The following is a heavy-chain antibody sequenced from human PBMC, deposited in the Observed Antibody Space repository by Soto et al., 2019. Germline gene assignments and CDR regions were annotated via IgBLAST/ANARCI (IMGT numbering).Heavy chain of an antibody. Sequence: ASVKVSCKASGYTFTSYGISWVRQAPGQGLEWMGWISAYNGNTNYAQKLQGRVTMTTDTSTSTAYMELRSLRSDDTAVYYCARVRVPAAMVPYYYGMDVWGQGTTVTVSS. J-gene: IGHJ6*02. D-gene: IGHD2-2*01. CDR3: ARVRVPAAMVPYYYGMDV. CDR2: ISAYNGNT. V-gene: IGHV1-18*01. CDR1: GYTFTSYG.